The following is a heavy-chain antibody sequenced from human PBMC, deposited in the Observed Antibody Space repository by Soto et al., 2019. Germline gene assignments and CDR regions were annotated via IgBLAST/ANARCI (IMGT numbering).Heavy chain of an antibody. Sequence: TSETLSLTCTVSGGSISSSNYYWAWIRQSPGKGLEWIGSVYYNGFTYYNPSLKSRVTISVDTSKNQFSLKLASVTAADTAVYYCARMGDFWSGPGELDPWGQGTLVTVSS. V-gene: IGHV4-39*01. CDR1: GGSISSSNYY. CDR2: VYYNGFT. D-gene: IGHD3-3*01. J-gene: IGHJ5*02. CDR3: ARMGDFWSGPGELDP.